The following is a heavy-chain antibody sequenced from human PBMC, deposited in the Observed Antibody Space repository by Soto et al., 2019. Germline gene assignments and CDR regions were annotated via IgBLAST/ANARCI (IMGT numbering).Heavy chain of an antibody. J-gene: IGHJ5*02. D-gene: IGHD2-2*01. CDR3: ARDNDCSSTSCYLRNWFDP. CDR2: INHSGST. Sequence: SETLSLTCAVYGGSFSGYYWSWIRQPPGKGLEWIGEINHSGSTNYNPSLKSRVTISVDTSKNQFSLKLSSVTAADTAVYYCARDNDCSSTSCYLRNWFDPWGQGTLVTVSS. V-gene: IGHV4-34*01. CDR1: GGSFSGYY.